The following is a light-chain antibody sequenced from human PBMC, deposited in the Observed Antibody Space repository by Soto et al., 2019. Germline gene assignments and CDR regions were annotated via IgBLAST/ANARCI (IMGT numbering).Light chain of an antibody. CDR1: SRDVGSYNY. CDR3: SSYTSSSTYV. Sequence: QSVLTQPASVSGSPGQSITISCTGTSRDVGSYNYVSWYQQHPGKAPKLMIYEVSNRPSGVSNRFSGSKSGNTASLTISGLQAEDEADYYCSSYTSSSTYVFGTGTQLTVL. CDR2: EVS. J-gene: IGLJ1*01. V-gene: IGLV2-14*01.